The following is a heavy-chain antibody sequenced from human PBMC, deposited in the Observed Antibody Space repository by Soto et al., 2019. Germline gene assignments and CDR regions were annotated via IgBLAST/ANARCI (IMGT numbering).Heavy chain of an antibody. Sequence: GASVKGSRKTPGYIFTRYKIHLVRQPPGQRLEWMAWINVGNGNTRYSQKFQGRLTLTRDTPGNTAYLELNSLISEDTAVYYCATPQGYGDCLDSWGQGTLVTVSS. CDR1: GYIFTRYK. V-gene: IGHV1-3*01. D-gene: IGHD2-21*02. CDR3: ATPQGYGDCLDS. J-gene: IGHJ4*02. CDR2: INVGNGNT.